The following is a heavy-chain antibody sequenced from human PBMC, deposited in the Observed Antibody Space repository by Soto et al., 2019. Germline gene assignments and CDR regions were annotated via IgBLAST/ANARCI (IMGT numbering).Heavy chain of an antibody. CDR2: INPSGGST. CDR1: GYIFANHY. D-gene: IGHD3-22*01. J-gene: IGHJ4*02. V-gene: IGHV1-46*01. Sequence: ASVKVSCKASGYIFANHYIHWVRQAPGQGLEWMGIINPSGGSTNYLQKFQGRITMTRDTSTSTVYMELSSLRSEDTAVYFCARADYYDSSGFYYDCWGQGSLVTVSS. CDR3: ARADYYDSSGFYYDC.